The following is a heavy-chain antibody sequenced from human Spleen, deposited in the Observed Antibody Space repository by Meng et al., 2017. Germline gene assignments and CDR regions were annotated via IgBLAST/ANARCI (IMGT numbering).Heavy chain of an antibody. D-gene: IGHD4-11*01. V-gene: IGHV4-4*02. CDR1: AGSISSSIG. Sequence: QLPASGSGLGKPSGTLCSTCAAAAGSISSSIGWSWVRQPPGKGLEWIGEIYHSGSTKYIPSLKSRVTISVDKSKNQFSLKLSSVTAADSAVYYCARGPTTMAHDFDYWGQGTLVTVSS. CDR2: IYHSGST. CDR3: ARGPTTMAHDFDY. J-gene: IGHJ4*02.